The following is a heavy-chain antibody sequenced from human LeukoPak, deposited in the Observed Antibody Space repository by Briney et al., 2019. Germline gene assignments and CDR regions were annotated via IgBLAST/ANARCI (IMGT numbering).Heavy chain of an antibody. D-gene: IGHD2/OR15-2a*01. CDR2: ISYDGSNK. CDR3: AREGKSMAPFDY. CDR1: GFTFSSYA. V-gene: IGHV3-30*04. Sequence: GGSLRLSCAASGFTFSSYAMHWVRQAPGKGLEWVAVISYDGSNKYYADSVKGRFTISRDNSKNTLYLQMNSLRAEDTAVYYCAREGKSMAPFDYWGQGTLVTVSS. J-gene: IGHJ4*02.